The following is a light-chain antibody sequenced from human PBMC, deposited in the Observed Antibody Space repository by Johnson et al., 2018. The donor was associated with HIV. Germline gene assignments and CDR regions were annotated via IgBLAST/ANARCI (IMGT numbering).Light chain of an antibody. CDR2: ENK. CDR3: GTWDSSLGAWV. CDR1: SSNIGKNY. J-gene: IGLJ1*01. Sequence: QLVLTQPPSVSAAPGQMVSISCSGSSSNIGKNYVSWYQQFPGTAPKLLIHENKKRPSGIPDRFSGSKSGTSATLDITGLQTGDEADYYCGTWDSSLGAWVFGIGTKVTVL. V-gene: IGLV1-51*02.